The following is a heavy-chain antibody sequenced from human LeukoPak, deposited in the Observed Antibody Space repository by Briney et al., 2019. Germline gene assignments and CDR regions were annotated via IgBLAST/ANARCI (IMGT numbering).Heavy chain of an antibody. Sequence: PGGSLRLSCAASGFTFSGSAMHWVRQASGKGLEWVGRIRSKANSYATAYAASVKGRFTISRDDSKNTAYLQMNSLKTEDTAVYYCTREYSSSWYGGRWFDPWGQGTLVTVSS. CDR2: IRSKANSYAT. J-gene: IGHJ5*02. V-gene: IGHV3-73*01. D-gene: IGHD6-13*01. CDR1: GFTFSGSA. CDR3: TREYSSSWYGGRWFDP.